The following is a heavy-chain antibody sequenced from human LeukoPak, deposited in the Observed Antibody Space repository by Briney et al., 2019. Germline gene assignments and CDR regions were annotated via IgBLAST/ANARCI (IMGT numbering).Heavy chain of an antibody. D-gene: IGHD2-15*01. CDR1: GGTFSSYA. Sequence: GASVKASCKASGGTFSSYAISWVRQAPGQGLEWMGGIIPIFGTANYAQKFQGRVTITADKSTSTAYMELSSLRSEDTAVYYCARGYCSGGSCYPFDYWGQGTLVTVSS. CDR2: IIPIFGTA. CDR3: ARGYCSGGSCYPFDY. V-gene: IGHV1-69*06. J-gene: IGHJ4*02.